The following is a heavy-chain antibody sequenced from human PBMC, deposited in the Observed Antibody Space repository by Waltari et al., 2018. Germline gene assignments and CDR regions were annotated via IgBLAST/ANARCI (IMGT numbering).Heavy chain of an antibody. V-gene: IGHV3-23*01. CDR3: AKGSLRNAYFDY. J-gene: IGHJ4*02. Sequence: EVQLLESGGGLVQPGGSLRLSCAASGFPFSSSAMSWVRQAPGKGLEWVSAISGSGGSTYYADSVKGRFTISRDNSKNTLYLQMNSLRAEDTAVYYCAKGSLRNAYFDYWGQGTLVTVSS. CDR1: GFPFSSSA. CDR2: ISGSGGST.